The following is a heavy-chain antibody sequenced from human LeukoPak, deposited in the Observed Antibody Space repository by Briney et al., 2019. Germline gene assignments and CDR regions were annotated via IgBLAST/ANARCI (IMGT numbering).Heavy chain of an antibody. CDR2: INPSGGST. CDR3: ARESRYYGSGTSIWFDP. D-gene: IGHD3-10*01. CDR1: GYTFTSYY. J-gene: IGHJ5*02. V-gene: IGHV1-46*01. Sequence: VASVKVSCKASGYTFTSYYMHWVRQAPGQGLELMGIINPSGGSTSYAQKFQGRVTMARDMSTSTVYMELSSLSSKETAVYYSARESRYYGSGTSIWFDPSGQGTLVTLSS.